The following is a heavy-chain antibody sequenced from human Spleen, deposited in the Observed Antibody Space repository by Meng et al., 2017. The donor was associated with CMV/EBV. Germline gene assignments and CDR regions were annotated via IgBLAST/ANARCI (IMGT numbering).Heavy chain of an antibody. CDR1: GGSVSSGSYY. D-gene: IGHD2-15*01. V-gene: IGHV4-61*01. CDR2: IYYSGST. Sequence: SETLSLTCTVSGGSVSSGSYYWSWIRQPPGKGLEWIGYIYYSGSTNYNPSLKSRVTISVDTSKNQFSLKLSSVTAADTAVYYCARDKDSNWFDPWGQGTLVTVSS. J-gene: IGHJ5*02. CDR3: ARDKDSNWFDP.